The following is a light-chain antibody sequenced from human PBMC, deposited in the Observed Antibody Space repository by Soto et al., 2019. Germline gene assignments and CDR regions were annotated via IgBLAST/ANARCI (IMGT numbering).Light chain of an antibody. CDR1: QSVKKN. Sequence: EVVMTQSPATLSVSPGERATLSCRASQSVKKNLAWYRQTLGQAPRLLVYSATTRAAGVPPRFSGSGSGTEFTLTICSLQSEVSAVYYCQQYDNWPPLTFGQGTK. CDR2: SAT. CDR3: QQYDNWPPLT. J-gene: IGKJ1*01. V-gene: IGKV3-15*01.